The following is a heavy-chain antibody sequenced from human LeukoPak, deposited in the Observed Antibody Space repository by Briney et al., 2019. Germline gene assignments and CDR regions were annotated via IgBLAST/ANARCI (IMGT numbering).Heavy chain of an antibody. D-gene: IGHD3-9*01. V-gene: IGHV3-30*18. CDR1: GFTFSSYG. CDR2: ISYDGSNK. Sequence: GGSLRLSCAASGFTFSSYGMHWVRQAPGKGLEWVAVISYDGSNKYYADSVKGRFTISRDNSKNTLYLQMNSLRAEDTAVYYCAKSIGDTIFCNYWGQGTLVTVSS. CDR3: AKSIGDTIFCNY. J-gene: IGHJ4*02.